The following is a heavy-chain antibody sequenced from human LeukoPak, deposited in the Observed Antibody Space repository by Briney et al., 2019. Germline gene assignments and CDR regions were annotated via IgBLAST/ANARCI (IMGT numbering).Heavy chain of an antibody. Sequence: GGSLRLSCATSGFTFSSFSMNWARQAPGKGLEWVPYIRGGSSDIHYADSVKGRFTISRDDAKNSLYLQMNSLRAEDTAVYFCVRDHEWAFDYWGQGTLVTVSS. D-gene: IGHD1-26*01. J-gene: IGHJ4*02. CDR1: GFTFSSFS. CDR3: VRDHEWAFDY. CDR2: IRGGSSDI. V-gene: IGHV3-21*05.